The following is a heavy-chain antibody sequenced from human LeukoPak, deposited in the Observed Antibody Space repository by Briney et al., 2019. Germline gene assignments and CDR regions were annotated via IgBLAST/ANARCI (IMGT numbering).Heavy chain of an antibody. J-gene: IGHJ2*01. CDR3: ARAEADYDILPRYFDL. D-gene: IGHD3-9*01. Sequence: GGSLGLSCAASGFTFSDYYMSWIRQAPGKGLEWVSYISSSGSTIYYADSVKGRFTISRDNAKNSLYLQMNSLRAEDTAVYYCARAEADYDILPRYFDLWGRGTLVTVSS. CDR2: ISSSGSTI. V-gene: IGHV3-11*01. CDR1: GFTFSDYY.